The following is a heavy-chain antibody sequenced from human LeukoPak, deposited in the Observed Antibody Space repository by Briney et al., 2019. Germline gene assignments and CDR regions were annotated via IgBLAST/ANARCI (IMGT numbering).Heavy chain of an antibody. J-gene: IGHJ6*03. Sequence: GGSLRLSCAASGFTFSSYWMTWVRQAPGKGLEWVANIKQDGSEIYYVDSVKGRFTISRDNAKNSLYLQMNSLRAEDTAVYYCATLPGIAVAGTYAAAYYYYYMDVWGKGTTVTISS. CDR1: GFTFSSYW. V-gene: IGHV3-7*03. D-gene: IGHD6-19*01. CDR2: IKQDGSEI. CDR3: ATLPGIAVAGTYAAAYYYYYMDV.